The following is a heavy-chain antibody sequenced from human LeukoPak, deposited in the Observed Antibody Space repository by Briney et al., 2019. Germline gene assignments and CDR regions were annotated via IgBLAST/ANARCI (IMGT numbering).Heavy chain of an antibody. J-gene: IGHJ6*02. CDR1: GFTFTRYS. CDR3: ARVVRSDSFDYDYYYAMDV. D-gene: IGHD2-8*01. CDR2: ISDYNGNT. V-gene: IGHV1-18*01. Sequence: ASVKVSCKASGFTFTRYSISWVRQAPGKGHEWMGWISDYNGNTNYAQKYQGRVTMTTDTSTRTAYMELRSLRSDDTAVYYCARVVRSDSFDYDYYYAMDVGGQGTTVTVSS.